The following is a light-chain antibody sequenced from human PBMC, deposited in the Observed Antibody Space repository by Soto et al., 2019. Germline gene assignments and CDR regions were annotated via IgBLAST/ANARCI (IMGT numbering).Light chain of an antibody. CDR3: QHYSTGWA. V-gene: IGKV1-5*01. CDR1: QSISSY. Sequence: DIQMTQSPSSLSASVGDRVTITCRASQSISSYLNWYQQKPGKAPKLLIYDASTLESGVPSRFSGSGSGTEFTLTISSLQPDDFATYYCQHYSTGWAFGQGTKVDIK. CDR2: DAS. J-gene: IGKJ1*01.